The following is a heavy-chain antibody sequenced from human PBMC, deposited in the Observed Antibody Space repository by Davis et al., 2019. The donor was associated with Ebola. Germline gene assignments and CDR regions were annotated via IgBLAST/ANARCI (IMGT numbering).Heavy chain of an antibody. CDR2: ISGSGFYT. D-gene: IGHD6-19*01. Sequence: GGSLRLSCAASGFTFSSYAMSWVRQAPGKGLEWVSSISGSGFYTYYADSVKGRFTISRDNAKNSLYLQMNSLRAEDTAVYYCAIANRGPVADTGDYWGQGTLVTVSS. CDR1: GFTFSSYA. V-gene: IGHV3-21*04. J-gene: IGHJ4*02. CDR3: AIANRGPVADTGDY.